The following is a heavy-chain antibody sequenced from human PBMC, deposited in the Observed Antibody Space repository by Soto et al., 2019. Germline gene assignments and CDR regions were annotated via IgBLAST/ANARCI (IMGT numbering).Heavy chain of an antibody. V-gene: IGHV1-18*01. Sequence: GASVKVSCKASGYTFTSYGISWVRQAPGQGLEWIGWISAYNGNTNYAQKLQGRVTMTTDTSTSTAYMELRSLRSDDTAVYYCARTGVINDYVWGSYHYYGMDVWGQGTTVTVSS. D-gene: IGHD3-16*02. CDR1: GYTFTSYG. CDR2: ISAYNGNT. J-gene: IGHJ6*02. CDR3: ARTGVINDYVWGSYHYYGMDV.